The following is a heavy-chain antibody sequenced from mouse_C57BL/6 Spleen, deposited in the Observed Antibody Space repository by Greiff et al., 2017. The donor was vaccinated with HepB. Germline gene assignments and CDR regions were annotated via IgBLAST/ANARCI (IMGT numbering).Heavy chain of an antibody. CDR1: GYTFTSYG. CDR3: ARATKVGYDGAD. D-gene: IGHD2-2*01. V-gene: IGHV1-81*01. CDR2: IYPRSGNT. J-gene: IGHJ3*01. Sequence: QVQLQQSGAELARPGASVKLSCKASGYTFTSYGISWVKQRTGQGLEWIGEIYPRSGNTYYNEKFKGQATLTADKSSSTAYMELRSLTSEDSAVYFWARATKVGYDGADWGQGTLVTVSA.